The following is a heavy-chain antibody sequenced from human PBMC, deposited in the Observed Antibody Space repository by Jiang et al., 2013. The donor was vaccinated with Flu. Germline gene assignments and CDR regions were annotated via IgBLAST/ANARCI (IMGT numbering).Heavy chain of an antibody. V-gene: IGHV1-3*01. Sequence: GAEVKKPGASVKVSCKASGYTFTSYGIHWVRQAPGQRLEWMGWINAGNGDTTFSQKFQGRVTITSDTSASTAYMDLSGLRSEDTAIYYCARGLRDYSGRIYYFDYWGQGTLVTVSS. D-gene: IGHD4-11*01. CDR1: GYTFTSYG. J-gene: IGHJ4*02. CDR3: ARGLRDYSGRIYYFDY. CDR2: INAGNGDT.